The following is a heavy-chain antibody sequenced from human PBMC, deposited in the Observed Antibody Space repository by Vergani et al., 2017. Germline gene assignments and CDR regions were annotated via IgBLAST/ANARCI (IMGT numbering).Heavy chain of an antibody. V-gene: IGHV3-48*01. J-gene: IGHJ4*02. Sequence: VQLVESGGGVVQPGRSLRLSCAASGFTFSSYGMHWVRQAPGKGLEWVSYISSTSSSTIYYADSVKGRFTISRDNAKNSLYLQMNSLRAEDTAVYYCARGRSGFYFDYWGQGTLVTVSS. CDR3: ARGRSGFYFDY. CDR2: ISSTSSSTI. CDR1: GFTFSSYG. D-gene: IGHD2-15*01.